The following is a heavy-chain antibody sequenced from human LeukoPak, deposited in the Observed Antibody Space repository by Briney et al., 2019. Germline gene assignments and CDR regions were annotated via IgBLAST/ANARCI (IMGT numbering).Heavy chain of an antibody. J-gene: IGHJ4*02. D-gene: IGHD3-22*01. CDR1: GYSFTDYS. CDR2: INPNSGGT. Sequence: GASVKVSCKASGYSFTDYSMHWVRQAPGQGLEWMGWINPNSGGTDYAQEFRGRVTMTRDTSTSTVYMELSSLRSDDTAVYYCARGSSYYDSVGFAVYWGQGTLVTVSS. CDR3: ARGSSYYDSVGFAVY. V-gene: IGHV1-2*02.